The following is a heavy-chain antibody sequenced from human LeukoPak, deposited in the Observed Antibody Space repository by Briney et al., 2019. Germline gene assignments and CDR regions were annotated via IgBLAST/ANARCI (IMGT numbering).Heavy chain of an antibody. Sequence: SQTLSLTCTVSGGSISSGDYYWSWIRQPPGKGLEWIGYIYYSGSTYYNPSLKSRVTISVDTFKNQFSLKLSSVTAADTAVYYCARADFWSGYQWFDPWGQGTLVTVSS. CDR1: GGSISSGDYY. J-gene: IGHJ5*02. CDR2: IYYSGST. CDR3: ARADFWSGYQWFDP. V-gene: IGHV4-30-4*01. D-gene: IGHD3-3*01.